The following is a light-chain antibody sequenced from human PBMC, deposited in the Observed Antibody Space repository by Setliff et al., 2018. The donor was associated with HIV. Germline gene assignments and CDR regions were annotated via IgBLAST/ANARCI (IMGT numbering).Light chain of an antibody. CDR2: DVS. V-gene: IGLV2-14*03. J-gene: IGLJ1*01. CDR1: SSDVGGYNY. Sequence: QSALAQPASVSGSPGQSITISCIGTSSDVGGYNYVSWYQHHPGKAPKFMIYDVSKRPSGVPDRFSGSKSGNTASLTISGLQAEDEADYYCSSYGNSPYVFGTGTKVTVL. CDR3: SSYGNSPYV.